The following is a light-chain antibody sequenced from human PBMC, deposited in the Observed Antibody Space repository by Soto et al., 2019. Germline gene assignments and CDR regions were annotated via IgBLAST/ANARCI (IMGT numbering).Light chain of an antibody. Sequence: QSVPTQPPSVSGAPGQRITISCTGSSSNIGAGYDVHWYQQLPGTAPKLLIYGNSNRPSGVPDRFSGSKSGTPASLAITGLQAEDEADYYCQSYDSSLSGVVFGGGTKLTVL. CDR2: GNS. CDR3: QSYDSSLSGVV. V-gene: IGLV1-40*01. J-gene: IGLJ2*01. CDR1: SSNIGAGYD.